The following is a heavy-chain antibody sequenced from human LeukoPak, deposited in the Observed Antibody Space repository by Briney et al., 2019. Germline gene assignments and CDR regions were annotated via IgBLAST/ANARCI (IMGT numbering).Heavy chain of an antibody. CDR1: GGSISSSNW. J-gene: IGHJ2*01. CDR3: ARQEFGSSWSPPEYFDL. CDR2: IYHSGST. V-gene: IGHV4-4*02. Sequence: SETLSLTCAVSGGSISSSNWWSWVRQPPGKGLEWIGEIYHSGSTNYNPSLKSRVTISVDKSKNQFSLKLSSVTAADTAVYYCARQEFGSSWSPPEYFDLWGRGTLVTVSS. D-gene: IGHD6-19*01.